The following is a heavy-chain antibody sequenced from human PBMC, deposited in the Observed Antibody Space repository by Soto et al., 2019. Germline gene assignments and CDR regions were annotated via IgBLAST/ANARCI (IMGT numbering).Heavy chain of an antibody. CDR1: GGSISSGDYY. CDR2: IYYSGST. CDR3: ARGPSGSFNY. Sequence: PSETLSLTCTVSGGSISSGDYYWSWIRQPPGKGLEWIGYIYYSGSTYYNPSLRSRVTISVDTSKNQFSLKLNSVTAADSAVYYCARGPSGSFNYSGQGTLVTVSS. V-gene: IGHV4-30-4*01. D-gene: IGHD3-10*01. J-gene: IGHJ4*02.